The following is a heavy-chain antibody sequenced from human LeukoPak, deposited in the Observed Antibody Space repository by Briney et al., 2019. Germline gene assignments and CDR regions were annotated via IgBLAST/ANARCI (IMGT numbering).Heavy chain of an antibody. Sequence: GGSLRLSCAASGFTFSSYSMNWVRQAPGKGLEWVSSISSSSSYIYYADSVKGRLTISRDNAKNSLYLQMNSLRAEDTAVYYCARGLGATSYAFDIWGQGTMVTVSS. V-gene: IGHV3-21*01. D-gene: IGHD1-26*01. J-gene: IGHJ3*02. CDR1: GFTFSSYS. CDR3: ARGLGATSYAFDI. CDR2: ISSSSSYI.